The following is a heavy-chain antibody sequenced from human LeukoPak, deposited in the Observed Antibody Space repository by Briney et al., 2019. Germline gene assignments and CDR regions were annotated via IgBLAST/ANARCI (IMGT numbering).Heavy chain of an antibody. CDR3: ARDLSLVMDV. D-gene: IGHD6-6*01. Sequence: SETLSLTCTVSGGSISRSSYYWGWIRQPPGKGLEWIGSIYYSGSTYYNPSLKSRVTISVDKSKNQFSLKLSSVTAADTAVYYCARDLSLVMDVWGKGTTVTVSS. V-gene: IGHV4-39*07. CDR1: GGSISRSSYY. J-gene: IGHJ6*03. CDR2: IYYSGST.